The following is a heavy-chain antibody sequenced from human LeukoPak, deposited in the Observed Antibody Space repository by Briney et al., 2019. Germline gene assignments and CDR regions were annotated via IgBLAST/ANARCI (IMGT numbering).Heavy chain of an antibody. Sequence: GGSLRLSCAASGFTFSSYTMSWVRQTPGKGLEWVSAISSSGSSTYYADSVKGRFTISRDNSKNTLYLQMNSLRAEDTAVYYCAKTPPTFYYDTSGYDPGYYWGQGTLVTVSS. CDR1: GFTFSSYT. D-gene: IGHD3-22*01. V-gene: IGHV3-23*01. CDR2: ISSSGSST. CDR3: AKTPPTFYYDTSGYDPGYY. J-gene: IGHJ4*02.